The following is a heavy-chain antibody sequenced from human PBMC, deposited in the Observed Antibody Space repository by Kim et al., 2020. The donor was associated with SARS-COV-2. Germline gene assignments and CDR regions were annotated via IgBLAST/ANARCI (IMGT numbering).Heavy chain of an antibody. D-gene: IGHD3-10*01. Sequence: GGSLRLSCAASGFTFSSYGMHWVRQAPGKGPEWVAVISYDGSNKYYADSVKGRFTISRDNSKNTLYLQMNSLRAEDTAVYYCANARGPSVRSPYFDYWGQGTLVTVSS. V-gene: IGHV3-30*18. CDR3: ANARGPSVRSPYFDY. J-gene: IGHJ4*02. CDR2: ISYDGSNK. CDR1: GFTFSSYG.